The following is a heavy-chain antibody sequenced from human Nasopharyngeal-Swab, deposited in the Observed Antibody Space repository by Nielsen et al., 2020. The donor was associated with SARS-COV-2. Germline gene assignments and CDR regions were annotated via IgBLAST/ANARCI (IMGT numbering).Heavy chain of an antibody. D-gene: IGHD2-2*01. Sequence: SGPTLVKPTETLTLTCTVSGFSLSNARMGVSWIRQPPGKALEWLAHIFSNDEKSYSTSLKSRLTISKDTSKSQVVLTMTNMDPVDTATYYCARISSYCSSTSCYVYYYYYGMDVWGQGTTGTVSS. CDR1: GFSLSNARMG. CDR3: ARISSYCSSTSCYVYYYYYGMDV. CDR2: IFSNDEK. V-gene: IGHV2-26*01. J-gene: IGHJ6*02.